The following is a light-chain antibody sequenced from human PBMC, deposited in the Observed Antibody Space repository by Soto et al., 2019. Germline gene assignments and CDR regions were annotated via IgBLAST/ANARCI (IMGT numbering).Light chain of an antibody. Sequence: DIQMTQSPSTLSGSVGDRVTITCRASQTISSWLAWFQQKAGKAPRRLIYGASSLQSGVPNRFSGSGSGTEFTLTIDSLQPEDFAVYYCLQYNDYPRTFGQGTKVDIK. CDR1: QTISSW. V-gene: IGKV1-5*01. CDR3: LQYNDYPRT. J-gene: IGKJ1*01. CDR2: GAS.